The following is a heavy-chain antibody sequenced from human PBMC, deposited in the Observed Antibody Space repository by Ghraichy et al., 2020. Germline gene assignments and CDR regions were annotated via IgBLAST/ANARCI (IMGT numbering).Heavy chain of an antibody. D-gene: IGHD7-27*01. Sequence: GGSLRLSCAASGFTFSAYALNWVRQAPGKGLEWVAVVLFDGRKKYSADSVRGRFTISKDRFKNTLYRQMNSRRPEDTAIYFCATDRSTGGTLHDYNGMDVWGQGTTVTVSS. CDR1: GFTFSAYA. V-gene: IGHV3-30-3*01. CDR3: ATDRSTGGTLHDYNGMDV. J-gene: IGHJ6*02. CDR2: VLFDGRKK.